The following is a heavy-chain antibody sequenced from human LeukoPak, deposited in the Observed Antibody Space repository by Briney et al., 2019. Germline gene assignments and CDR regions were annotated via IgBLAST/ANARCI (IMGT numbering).Heavy chain of an antibody. CDR2: IYSGGSR. CDR3: AKRALTSHFDY. CDR1: GFTVSSNH. V-gene: IGHV3-53*05. Sequence: GGSLRLSCAASGFTVSSNHMSWVRQAPGKGLEWVSVIYSGGSRYYADSVKGRFTISRDNSKNTLYLQMNSLRAEDTAVYYCAKRALTSHFDYWGQGTLVTVSS. J-gene: IGHJ4*02.